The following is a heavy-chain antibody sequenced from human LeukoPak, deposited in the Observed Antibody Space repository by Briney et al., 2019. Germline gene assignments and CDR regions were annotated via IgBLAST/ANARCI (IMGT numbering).Heavy chain of an antibody. CDR1: GFTFSSYS. Sequence: GGSLRLSCAASGFTFSSYSMNWVRQAPGKGLEWVSCITSSSSYIYYADSVKGRFTISRDNAKNSLYLQMNSLRAEDTAVYYCASAAGSGYYTTLDYWGQGTLVTVSS. CDR3: ASAAGSGYYTTLDY. CDR2: ITSSSSYI. V-gene: IGHV3-21*01. D-gene: IGHD3-3*01. J-gene: IGHJ4*02.